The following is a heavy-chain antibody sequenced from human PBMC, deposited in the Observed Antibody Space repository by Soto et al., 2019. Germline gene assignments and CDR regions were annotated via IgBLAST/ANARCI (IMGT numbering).Heavy chain of an antibody. J-gene: IGHJ4*02. Sequence: SETLSLTCSVSGGSINSYWWSWIRQPAGKGLEWIGRVYSTGTTDYNPSLNSRATMSVETSKNQFSLKLTSVTAADTAVYYCARDIGSYAYVEGYWGQGIQVT. CDR2: VYSTGTT. CDR1: GGSINSYW. CDR3: ARDIGSYAYVEGY. V-gene: IGHV4-4*07. D-gene: IGHD3-10*02.